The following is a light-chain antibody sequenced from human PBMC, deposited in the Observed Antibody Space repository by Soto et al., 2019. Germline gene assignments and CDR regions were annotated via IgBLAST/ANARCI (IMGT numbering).Light chain of an antibody. CDR3: QQYGSSLLT. J-gene: IGKJ5*01. Sequence: EIVLTQSPGPLSLSRGERATLSCRASQSVSSSYLAWYQQKPGQAPRLLIYGASSRATGIPDRFSGSGSGTDFTLTISRLEPEDFAVYYCQQYGSSLLTFGQGTRLEIK. CDR1: QSVSSSY. V-gene: IGKV3-20*01. CDR2: GAS.